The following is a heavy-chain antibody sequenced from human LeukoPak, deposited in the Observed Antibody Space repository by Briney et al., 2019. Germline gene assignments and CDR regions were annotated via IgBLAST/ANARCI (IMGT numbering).Heavy chain of an antibody. J-gene: IGHJ4*02. CDR2: IYTSGST. CDR1: GGSIRSYY. D-gene: IGHD3-22*01. V-gene: IGHV4-4*07. CDR3: ARYYYDSSGYYYDY. Sequence: SETLSLTCTVSGGSIRSYYWSWIRQPAGKGLEWIGRIYTSGSTNYNPSLKSRVTMSVDTSKNQFSLKLSSVTAADTAVYYCARYYYDSSGYYYDYWGQGTLVTVSS.